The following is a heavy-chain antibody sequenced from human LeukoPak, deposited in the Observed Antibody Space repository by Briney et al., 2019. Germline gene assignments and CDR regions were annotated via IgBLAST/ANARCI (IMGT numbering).Heavy chain of an antibody. CDR1: GYTLTELS. CDR2: FDPEDGET. Sequence: ASVKVSCKVSGYTLTELSMHWVRQAPGKGLEWMGGFDPEDGETIYAQKFQGRVTMTEDTSTDTAYMELSSLRSEDTAVYYCAASRRRGVITPIDYWGQGTLVTVSS. D-gene: IGHD3-10*01. V-gene: IGHV1-24*01. CDR3: AASRRRGVITPIDY. J-gene: IGHJ4*02.